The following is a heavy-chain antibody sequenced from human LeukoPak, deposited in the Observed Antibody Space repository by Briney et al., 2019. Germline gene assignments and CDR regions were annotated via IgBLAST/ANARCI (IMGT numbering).Heavy chain of an antibody. CDR1: GYTFTGYY. D-gene: IGHD3-9*01. Sequence: ASVKVSCKASGYTFTGYYMHWVRQAPGQGLEWMGWINPNSGGTNYAQKFQGRVTMTRDTSISTAYMELSSLRSEDTAVYYCARDHQGTYYDILTGYQHFDYWGQGTLVTVSS. V-gene: IGHV1-2*02. CDR3: ARDHQGTYYDILTGYQHFDY. J-gene: IGHJ4*02. CDR2: INPNSGGT.